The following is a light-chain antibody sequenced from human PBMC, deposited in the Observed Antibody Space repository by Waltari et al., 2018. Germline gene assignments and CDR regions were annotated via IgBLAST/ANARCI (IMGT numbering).Light chain of an antibody. CDR1: SGSIASTY. J-gene: IGLJ2*01. V-gene: IGLV6-57*02. Sequence: NFMLTQPHSVSESPGKTVTISCTGSSGSIASTYVQGYQQRPGSAPTTVIYEDNQRPSGVPDRFSGSIDSSSNSASLTISGLKTEDEADYYCQSYDSSNVVFGGGTKLTVL. CDR3: QSYDSSNVV. CDR2: EDN.